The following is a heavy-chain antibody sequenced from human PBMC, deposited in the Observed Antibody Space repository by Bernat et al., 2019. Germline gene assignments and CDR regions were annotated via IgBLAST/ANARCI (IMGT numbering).Heavy chain of an antibody. CDR1: GGSFSGYY. CDR2: INHSGST. J-gene: IGHJ4*02. V-gene: IGHV4-34*01. CDR3: SRVSYGSGSYYAPFDY. D-gene: IGHD3-10*01. Sequence: QVQLQQWGAGLLKPSETLSLICAVDGGSFSGYYWSWIRQPPGKGLEWIGEINHSGSTNYNPSLKSRDTISVDTSKNQFSLKLSSVTAADTAVYYCSRVSYGSGSYYAPFDYWGKGTLVTVSS.